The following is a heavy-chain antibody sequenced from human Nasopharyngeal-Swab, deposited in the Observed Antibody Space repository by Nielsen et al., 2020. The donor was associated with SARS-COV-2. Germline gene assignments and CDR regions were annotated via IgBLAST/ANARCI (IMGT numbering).Heavy chain of an antibody. Sequence: GEYLTISCAASGFNFSSYGMHWVCQAPGKGLEWVAVIWYDGSNKYYADSVKGRFTISRDNSKNTLYLQMNSLRAEDTAVYYGARAYSSSGYYGYWGQGTLVTVSS. CDR1: GFNFSSYG. D-gene: IGHD6-13*01. V-gene: IGHV3-33*01. CDR2: IWYDGSNK. J-gene: IGHJ4*02. CDR3: ARAYSSSGYYGY.